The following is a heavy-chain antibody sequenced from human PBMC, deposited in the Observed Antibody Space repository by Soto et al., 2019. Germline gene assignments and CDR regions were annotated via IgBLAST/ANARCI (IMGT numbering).Heavy chain of an antibody. V-gene: IGHV3-23*01. CDR2: ISTSGRAT. CDR3: AKDLAFNFYYGMDV. Sequence: EVQLLESGGELVQPGGSLRLSCRASGFPFSNYAMNWVRQAPGRGLEWVAGISTSGRATYYANSVKGRFTISRDHSKITVFLEMSSLSADDTAVYYCAKDLAFNFYYGMDVWGQGTTVTVSS. D-gene: IGHD3-3*02. CDR1: GFPFSNYA. J-gene: IGHJ6*02.